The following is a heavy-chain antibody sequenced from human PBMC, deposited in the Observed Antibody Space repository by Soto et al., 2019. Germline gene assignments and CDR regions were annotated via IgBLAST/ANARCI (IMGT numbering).Heavy chain of an antibody. CDR3: ARDSLRYFHFVFDP. CDR2: IHYNGRT. D-gene: IGHD3-9*01. CDR1: GVSVSDYH. J-gene: IGHJ5*02. V-gene: IGHV4-59*02. Sequence: PSETLSLTCSVSGVSVSDYHWTWIRLTPKKELQWIGFIHYNGRTDSSPSLKSRVTISVDTSKNQFSLKLSSVTAADTAVYYCARDSLRYFHFVFDPCRHGAQVNGS.